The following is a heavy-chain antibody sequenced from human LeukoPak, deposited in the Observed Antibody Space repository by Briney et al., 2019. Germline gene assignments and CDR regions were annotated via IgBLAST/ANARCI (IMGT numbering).Heavy chain of an antibody. D-gene: IGHD3-22*01. CDR3: ARHGGYYYDSSGSLPGAFDI. J-gene: IGHJ3*02. CDR2: IYPGDSDT. Sequence: GESLKISCKGSGYSFSSYWIGWVRQMPGKGLGWMGIIYPGDSDTRYSPSFQGQVTISADKSISTAYLQWSSLKASDTAVYYCARHGGYYYDSSGSLPGAFDIWGQGTMVTVSS. CDR1: GYSFSSYW. V-gene: IGHV5-51*01.